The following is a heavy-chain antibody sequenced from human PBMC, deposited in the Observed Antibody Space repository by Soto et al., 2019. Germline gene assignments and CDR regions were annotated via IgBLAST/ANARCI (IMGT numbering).Heavy chain of an antibody. D-gene: IGHD3-3*01. CDR2: IIGSTI. CDR3: ARGGVLRFFDE. Sequence: DVQLVESGGGLVQPGGSLRLSCTASGFTFSDFEMNWVRQAPGKGLEWVSYIIGSTIYYADSVKGRFTISRDDAKNSRYLQMHSLRAEDTAVYYCARGGVLRFFDEWGQGTLVTVSS. J-gene: IGHJ4*02. CDR1: GFTFSDFE. V-gene: IGHV3-48*03.